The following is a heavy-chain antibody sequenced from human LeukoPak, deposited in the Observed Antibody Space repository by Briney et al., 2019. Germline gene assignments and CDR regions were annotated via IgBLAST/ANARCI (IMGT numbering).Heavy chain of an antibody. Sequence: GALRLSCAASGFTFSSYGMSWVRQAPVKGLEWVSGISGSGGRTYYADSVKGRFTISRDNSKNTLYLQMNSLRAEDTAVYYCAKAGRGGAITMVRGVKGDYYYMDVWGKGTTVTVSS. D-gene: IGHD3-10*01. J-gene: IGHJ6*03. CDR1: GFTFSSYG. CDR3: AKAGRGGAITMVRGVKGDYYYMDV. CDR2: ISGSGGRT. V-gene: IGHV3-23*01.